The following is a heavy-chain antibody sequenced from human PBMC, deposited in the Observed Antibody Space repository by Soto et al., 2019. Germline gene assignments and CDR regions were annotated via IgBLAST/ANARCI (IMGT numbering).Heavy chain of an antibody. V-gene: IGHV3-53*04. CDR1: GFTFSSYA. Sequence: GGSLRLSCAASGFTFSSYAMSWVRQAPGKGLEWVSVIYSGGSTYYADSVKGRFTISRHNSKNTLYLQMNSLRAEDTAVYYCAREGIVATMGDYYYYGMDVWGQGTTVTVSS. CDR3: AREGIVATMGDYYYYGMDV. CDR2: IYSGGST. J-gene: IGHJ6*02. D-gene: IGHD5-12*01.